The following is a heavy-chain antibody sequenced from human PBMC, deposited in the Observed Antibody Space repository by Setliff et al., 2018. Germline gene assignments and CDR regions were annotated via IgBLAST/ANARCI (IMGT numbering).Heavy chain of an antibody. Sequence: PGESLKISCKGSGYIFTNFXXXWVRQMPGKGLEWMGLIYPGDSDTRYSPSFQGQVTISADKSISTAYLQLRSLKASDTALHYCGRXAVTAEYFQHWGHGTLVTVSS. CDR2: IYPGDSDT. CDR3: GRXAVTAEYFQH. D-gene: IGHD4-17*01. CDR1: GYIFTNFX. V-gene: IGHV5-51*01. J-gene: IGHJ1*01.